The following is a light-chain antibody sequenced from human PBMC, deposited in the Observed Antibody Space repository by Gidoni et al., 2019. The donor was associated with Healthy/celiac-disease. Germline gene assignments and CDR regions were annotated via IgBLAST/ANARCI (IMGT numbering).Light chain of an antibody. Sequence: QSALTQPAFVSWSPGQSITISCTGTSSDVGGYNYVSWYQQHPGKAPKLMIYEFSNRPAGVSNRFSGSKSGNTASLTISGLQAEDEADYYCSSYTSSSTLWVFGGGTKLTVL. CDR2: EFS. J-gene: IGLJ3*02. V-gene: IGLV2-14*01. CDR1: SSDVGGYNY. CDR3: SSYTSSSTLWV.